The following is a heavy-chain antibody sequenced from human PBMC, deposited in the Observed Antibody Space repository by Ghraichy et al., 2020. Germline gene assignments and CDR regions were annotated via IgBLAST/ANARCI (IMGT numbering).Heavy chain of an antibody. CDR3: ATGYGYFDL. D-gene: IGHD5-12*01. CDR2: FYRDGFP. Sequence: GGSLRLSCAASGISVSHKYMNWVRQAPGKGLEWGSVFYRDGFPYYADSVKGRFTVSRDNSENTVYLQMNNLRVEDTAIYYCATGYGYFDLWGQGTLVTVSS. V-gene: IGHV3-53*01. J-gene: IGHJ4*02. CDR1: GISVSHKY.